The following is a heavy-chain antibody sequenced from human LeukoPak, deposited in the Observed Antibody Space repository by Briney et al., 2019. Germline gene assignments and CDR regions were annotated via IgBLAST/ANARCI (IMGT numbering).Heavy chain of an antibody. D-gene: IGHD2-15*01. CDR3: ARDNGYCSGGSCYRFDY. CDR2: IYTSGST. V-gene: IGHV4-61*02. CDR1: GGSISSGSYY. J-gene: IGHJ4*02. Sequence: SETLSLTCTVSGGSISSGSYYWSWIRHPPGKGLEWIGRIYTSGSTNYNPSLKSRVTISVDTSKNQFSLKLSSVTAADTAVYYCARDNGYCSGGSCYRFDYWGQGTLVTVSS.